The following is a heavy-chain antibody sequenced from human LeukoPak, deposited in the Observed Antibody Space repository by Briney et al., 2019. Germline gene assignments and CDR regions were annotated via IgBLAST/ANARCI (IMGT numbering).Heavy chain of an antibody. CDR3: ARVLAYYDSSGYPAGAFDI. Sequence: PSETLSLTCAVYGGSFSGYYWSWIRQPPGKGLEWIGEINHSGSTNYNPSLKSRVTISVDTSKNQFSLKLSSVTAADTAVYYCARVLAYYDSSGYPAGAFDIWGQGTMVTVSS. CDR1: GGSFSGYY. D-gene: IGHD3-22*01. CDR2: INHSGST. J-gene: IGHJ3*02. V-gene: IGHV4-34*01.